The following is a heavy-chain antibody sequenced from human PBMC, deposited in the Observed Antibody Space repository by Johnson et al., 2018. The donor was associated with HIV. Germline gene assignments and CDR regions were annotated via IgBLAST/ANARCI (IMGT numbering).Heavy chain of an antibody. V-gene: IGHV3-30*04. CDR3: ARDRYSYGRDAFDI. D-gene: IGHD5-18*01. CDR2: ISYDGSNK. Sequence: VQLVESGGGVVQPGRSLRLSCAASGFTFSSYAMHWVRQAPGKGLEWVAVISYDGSNKYYGDSVKGRFTISRDNSKNTLYMQMNSLRAEDTAVYYCARDRYSYGRDAFDIWGQGTMVTVSS. J-gene: IGHJ3*02. CDR1: GFTFSSYA.